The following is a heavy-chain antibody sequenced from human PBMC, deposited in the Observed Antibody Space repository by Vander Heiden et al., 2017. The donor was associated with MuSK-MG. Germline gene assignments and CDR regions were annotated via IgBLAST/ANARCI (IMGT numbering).Heavy chain of an antibody. CDR1: GYSISSGYY. V-gene: IGHV4-38-2*02. CDR3: ARAVQRAYYFDY. CDR2: IYHSGST. J-gene: IGHJ4*02. Sequence: QVQLQESGPGLVKPSETLSLTCTVSGYSISSGYYWGWIRQPPGKGLEWIGSIYHSGSTYYNSALKSRVTISVDTSKNKFSLKLSSLTAADTAVYYCARAVQRAYYFDYWGQGTLVTVYS. D-gene: IGHD1-26*01.